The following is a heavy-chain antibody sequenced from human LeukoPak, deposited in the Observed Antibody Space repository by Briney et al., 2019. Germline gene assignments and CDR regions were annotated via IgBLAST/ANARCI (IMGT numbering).Heavy chain of an antibody. CDR3: AREGDYDILTGYYKALDY. D-gene: IGHD3-9*01. Sequence: SVKVSCKASGGTFSSYAISWVRQAPGQGLEWMGRIIPILGIANYAQKFQGRVTITADKSTSTAYMELSSLRSEDTAVYYCAREGDYDILTGYYKALDYWGQGTLVTASS. V-gene: IGHV1-69*04. CDR2: IIPILGIA. CDR1: GGTFSSYA. J-gene: IGHJ4*02.